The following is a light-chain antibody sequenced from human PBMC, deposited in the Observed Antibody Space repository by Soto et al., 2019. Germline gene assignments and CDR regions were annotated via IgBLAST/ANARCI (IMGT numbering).Light chain of an antibody. Sequence: EIVLTQSPATLSLSLGERATLSCRASQSVSSYLAWYQQKPGQAPRLLIYDASNRATGIPARFSGSGSGTDFTLTISSLEPEDFAVYYCQQRSNWHPRITFGQGTRLEIK. CDR2: DAS. CDR3: QQRSNWHPRIT. J-gene: IGKJ5*01. V-gene: IGKV3-11*01. CDR1: QSVSSY.